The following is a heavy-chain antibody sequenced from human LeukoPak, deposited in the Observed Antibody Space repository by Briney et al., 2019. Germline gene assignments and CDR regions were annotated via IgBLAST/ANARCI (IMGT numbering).Heavy chain of an antibody. J-gene: IGHJ3*01. V-gene: IGHV4-61*02. Sequence: SETLSLTCDVSGGFISGGTHYWTWVRQPVGKGLEWLGRIFTSGSPTYNSSLESRLTISIDKSKNQFFLKSNSVTAADTAVYYCARRWNYKDSFDVWGQGKMVTVSS. D-gene: IGHD3-22*01. CDR2: IFTSGSP. CDR3: ARRWNYKDSFDV. CDR1: GGFISGGTHY.